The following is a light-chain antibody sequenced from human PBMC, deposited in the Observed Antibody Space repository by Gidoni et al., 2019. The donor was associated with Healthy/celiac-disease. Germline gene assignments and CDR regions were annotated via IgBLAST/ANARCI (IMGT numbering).Light chain of an antibody. Sequence: SSEVTQDPAVSVALGQTVRITCQGDSLRSFYTTWYQQKPGQAPILVIYGKNNRPSGIPDPFSGSSSGNTASLTITGAQAEDEADYYCNSRDSSGNHVVFGGGTKLTVL. CDR3: NSRDSSGNHVV. CDR2: GKN. J-gene: IGLJ2*01. V-gene: IGLV3-19*01. CDR1: SLRSFY.